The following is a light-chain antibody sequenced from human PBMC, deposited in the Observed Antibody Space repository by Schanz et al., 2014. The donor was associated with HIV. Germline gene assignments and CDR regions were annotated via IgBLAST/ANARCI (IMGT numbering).Light chain of an antibody. J-gene: IGKJ2*01. CDR2: GVS. CDR1: LSISSRS. V-gene: IGKV3-20*01. Sequence: ENALTQSPGILSLSPGERATLSCRASLSISSRSLAWYQQKPGQTPRLLIYGVSSRAAGIPDRFSGSGSGTDFTLTITRLEPEDFAVYYCLQYGSSPRTFGQGAKLEIK. CDR3: LQYGSSPRT.